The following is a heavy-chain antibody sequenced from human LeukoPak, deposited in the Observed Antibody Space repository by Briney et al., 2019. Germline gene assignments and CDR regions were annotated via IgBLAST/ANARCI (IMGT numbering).Heavy chain of an antibody. CDR3: AELGITMIGGV. CDR2: ITSSGSTI. V-gene: IGHV3-48*03. CDR1: GFTFSSYE. D-gene: IGHD3-10*02. Sequence: GGSLRLSCAASGFTFSSYEMNWVRQAPGKGLEWVSHITSSGSTIYYADSVKGRFTISRDNAKNSLYLQMNSLRAEDTAVYYCAELGITMIGGVWGKGTTVTISS. J-gene: IGHJ6*04.